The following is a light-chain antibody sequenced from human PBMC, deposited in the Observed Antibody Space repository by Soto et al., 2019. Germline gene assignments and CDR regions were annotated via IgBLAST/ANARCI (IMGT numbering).Light chain of an antibody. Sequence: IVMTQCPATRSLSPGEKATLSWGASQSISNNFAWFQQKPGQVPRLLIYGASNRATGVSARFSGSGSGTDCTITISRLENEDGAVYYCQQFSSYPLTFGGGTKVDIK. J-gene: IGKJ4*01. CDR3: QQFSSYPLT. CDR1: QSISNN. V-gene: IGKV3-15*01. CDR2: GAS.